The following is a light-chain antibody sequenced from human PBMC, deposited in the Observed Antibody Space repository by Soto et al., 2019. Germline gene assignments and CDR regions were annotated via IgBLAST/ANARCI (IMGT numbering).Light chain of an antibody. CDR2: AVS. CDR1: SSDVAYYNR. Sequence: QSALTQPPSVSGSPGQSVTISCTGTSSDVAYYNRVSWYQQPPGTAPKLLIYAVSSRPSGVPDRFSGSKSGNTASLTISGLQAEDEADYYCSSYASSSTVIFGGGTKVTVL. V-gene: IGLV2-18*02. J-gene: IGLJ2*01. CDR3: SSYASSSTVI.